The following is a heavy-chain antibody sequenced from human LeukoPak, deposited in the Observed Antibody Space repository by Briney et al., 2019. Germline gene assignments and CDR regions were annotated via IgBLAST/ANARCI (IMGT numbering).Heavy chain of an antibody. CDR2: IFGDATGA. J-gene: IGHJ4*02. V-gene: IGHV3-74*01. D-gene: IGHD1-26*01. CDR3: ANLGAQDY. Sequence: GGSLRLSCTASGFTIGNRWMHWVRQAPGRGLVWVARIFGDATGASYADSVKGRFSISRDNAKNSLYLQMNSLRAEDTAVYYCANLGAQDYWGQGTLVTVSS. CDR1: GFTIGNRW.